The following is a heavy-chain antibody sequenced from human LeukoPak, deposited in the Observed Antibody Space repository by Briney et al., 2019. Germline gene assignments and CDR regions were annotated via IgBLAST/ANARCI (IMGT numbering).Heavy chain of an antibody. CDR1: GFTFSSYS. CDR3: ARDKTGTAERYFDY. V-gene: IGHV3-21*01. Sequence: GGSLRLSCAASGFTFSSYSMNWVRQAPGKGLEWVSSISSSSSYIYYADSVKGRFTISRDNAKNSLYLQMNSLRAEDTAVYYCARDKTGTAERYFDYWGQGTLVTVSP. CDR2: ISSSSSYI. J-gene: IGHJ4*02. D-gene: IGHD1-7*01.